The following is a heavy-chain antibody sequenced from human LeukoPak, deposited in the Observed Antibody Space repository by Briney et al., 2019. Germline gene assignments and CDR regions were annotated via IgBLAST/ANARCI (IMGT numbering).Heavy chain of an antibody. CDR3: ARYSSSWYHYMDV. J-gene: IGHJ6*03. V-gene: IGHV1-18*04. Sequence: GASVKVSCKAIGYTFTTYGIAWVRQAPGQGLEWMGWISTYKGTTNYAQKFQGRVAMTTDTPTSTAYMELRSLRSDDTAVYYCARYSSSWYHYMDVWGKGTTVTVSS. D-gene: IGHD6-13*01. CDR1: GYTFTTYG. CDR2: ISTYKGTT.